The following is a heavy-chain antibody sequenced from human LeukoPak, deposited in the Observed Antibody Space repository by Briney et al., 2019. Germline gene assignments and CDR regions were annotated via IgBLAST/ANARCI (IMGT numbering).Heavy chain of an antibody. V-gene: IGHV3-30*18. CDR3: AKTTGI. D-gene: IGHD1-1*01. CDR2: ISYDGSNK. J-gene: IGHJ3*02. Sequence: PGRSLRLSCAASGFTFSSYGMHWVRQAPGKGLEWVAVISYDGSNKYYADSVKGRFTISRDNSKNTLYLQMNSLRAEDTAVYYCAKTTGIWGQGTMVTVSS. CDR1: GFTFSSYG.